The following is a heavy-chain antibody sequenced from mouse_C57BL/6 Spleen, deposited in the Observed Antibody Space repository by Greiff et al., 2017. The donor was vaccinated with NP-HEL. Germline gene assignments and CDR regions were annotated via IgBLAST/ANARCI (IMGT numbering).Heavy chain of an antibody. D-gene: IGHD1-1*01. V-gene: IGHV1-55*01. Sequence: VQLQQPGAELVKPGASVKMSCKASGYTFTSYWITWLKRRPGQGLEWIGDIYPGSGSTNYNEKFKSKATLTVDTSSSTAYMQLSSLTSEDSAVYYCARSYYYFDYWGQGTTLTVSS. CDR1: GYTFTSYW. CDR3: ARSYYYFDY. CDR2: IYPGSGST. J-gene: IGHJ2*01.